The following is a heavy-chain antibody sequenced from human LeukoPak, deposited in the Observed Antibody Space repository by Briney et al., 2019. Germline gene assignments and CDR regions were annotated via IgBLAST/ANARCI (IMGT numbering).Heavy chain of an antibody. Sequence: SVKVSCKASGGTFSRHAISWVRQAPGQGLEWMGGIIPIFGTANYAQMFQGRDTITTDESTNTAYMELSSLRSEDTAVYYCATDTSGLGPNGDYWGQGTLVTVSS. CDR2: IIPIFGTA. V-gene: IGHV1-69*05. D-gene: IGHD6-19*01. CDR1: GGTFSRHA. J-gene: IGHJ4*02. CDR3: ATDTSGLGPNGDY.